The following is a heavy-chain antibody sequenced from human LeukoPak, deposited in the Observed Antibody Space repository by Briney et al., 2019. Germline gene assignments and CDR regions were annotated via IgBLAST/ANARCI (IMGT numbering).Heavy chain of an antibody. CDR1: GWSFSGYY. CDR2: INHSGSS. V-gene: IGHV4-34*01. D-gene: IGHD1-26*01. J-gene: IGHJ4*02. Sequence: SETLSFTGAVYGWSFSGYYWSWIRQPPGKGLGWIGEINHSGSSNYNPSLKSRVSISLDTSKNQCSLKLTSVTAADTAGYSCARVQAEVGPGHWGQGTLVTVSS. CDR3: ARVQAEVGPGH.